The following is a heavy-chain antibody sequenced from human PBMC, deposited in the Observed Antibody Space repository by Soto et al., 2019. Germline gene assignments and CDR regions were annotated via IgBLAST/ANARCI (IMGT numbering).Heavy chain of an antibody. V-gene: IGHV4-4*02. CDR1: GGSISTSNW. D-gene: IGHD6-13*01. CDR2: VYRTGST. CDR3: ARARATIAAAAIFDC. J-gene: IGHJ4*02. Sequence: QVQLQESGPGLVKPSGTLSLTCAVSGGSISTSNWWSWVRQPPGKGLEWIGEVYRTGSTNYNPSLESRLTISVDKSKNQFSLKLTSLAAADTAVYYWARARATIAAAAIFDCWGQGTLVTVSS.